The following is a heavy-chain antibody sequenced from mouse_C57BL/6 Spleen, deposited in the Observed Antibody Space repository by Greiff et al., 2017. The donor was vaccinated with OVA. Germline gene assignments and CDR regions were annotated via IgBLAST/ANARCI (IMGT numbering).Heavy chain of an antibody. V-gene: IGHV3-1*01. CDR3: ARSGSTMVWYFDV. J-gene: IGHJ1*03. CDR2: ISYSGST. CDR1: GYSITSGYD. D-gene: IGHD2-1*01. Sequence: EVQLQQSGPGMVKPSQSLSLTCTVTGYSITSGYDWHWIRHFPGNKLEWMGYISYSGSTNYNPSLKSRISITHDTSKNHFFLKLNSVTTEDTATYYCARSGSTMVWYFDVWGTGTTVTVSS.